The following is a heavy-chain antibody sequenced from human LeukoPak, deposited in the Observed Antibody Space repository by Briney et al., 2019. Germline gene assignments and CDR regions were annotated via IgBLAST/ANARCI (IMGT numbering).Heavy chain of an antibody. D-gene: IGHD2-21*01. J-gene: IGHJ4*02. V-gene: IGHV3-30*04. CDR1: GFTFSSYA. CDR3: ARASSNIVLDY. Sequence: GGSLRLSCAASGFTFSSYAMHWVRQAPGKGLEWVAVISYDGSNKYYADSVKGRFTTSRDNSKNTLYLQMNSLRAEDTAVYYCARASSNIVLDYWGRGTLVTVSS. CDR2: ISYDGSNK.